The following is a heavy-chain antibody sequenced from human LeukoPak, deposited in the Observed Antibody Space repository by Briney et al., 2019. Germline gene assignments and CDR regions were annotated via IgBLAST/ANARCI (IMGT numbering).Heavy chain of an antibody. CDR1: GFTVSNIY. CDR3: VRDRGIASTGGYGMDV. CDR2: IHSGGIT. J-gene: IGHJ6*02. Sequence: GGSLRLSRAASGFTVSNIYMSWVRQAPGTGLEWVSIIHSGGITHYADSVKGRFTISRDNSKNTLYLQMNSLRAEDTAVYYCVRDRGIASTGGYGMDVWGQGTTVTVSS. D-gene: IGHD6-13*01. V-gene: IGHV3-53*01.